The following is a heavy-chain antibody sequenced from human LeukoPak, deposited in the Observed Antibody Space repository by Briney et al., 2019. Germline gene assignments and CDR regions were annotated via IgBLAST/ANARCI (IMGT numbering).Heavy chain of an antibody. J-gene: IGHJ6*03. CDR3: ATITWPEYQLQPGYRDL. CDR1: GFTFDDYG. V-gene: IGHV3-20*04. CDR2: INWNGGST. D-gene: IGHD2-2*01. Sequence: GGSLRLSCAASGFTFDDYGMSWLRQAPGKGLEWVSGINWNGGSTGYADSVKGRFTISRDNAKNSLYLQMNSLRAEDTAWYYCATITWPEYQLQPGYRDLWGKESTVTVSS.